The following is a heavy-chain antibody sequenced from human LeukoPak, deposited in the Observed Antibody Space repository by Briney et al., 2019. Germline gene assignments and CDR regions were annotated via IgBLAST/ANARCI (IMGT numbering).Heavy chain of an antibody. D-gene: IGHD2-2*01. V-gene: IGHV4-38-2*02. CDR2: IYHSGST. CDR1: GYSISSGYY. J-gene: IGHJ3*02. Sequence: SETLSLTCTVSGYSISSGYYWGWIRQPPGKGLEWIGSIYHSGSTYYNPSLKSRVTISVDTSKNQFSLKLSSVTAADTAVYYCVRHHKYCSSTSCYKVGDPTDAFAIWGLGTMVTVSS. CDR3: VRHHKYCSSTSCYKVGDPTDAFAI.